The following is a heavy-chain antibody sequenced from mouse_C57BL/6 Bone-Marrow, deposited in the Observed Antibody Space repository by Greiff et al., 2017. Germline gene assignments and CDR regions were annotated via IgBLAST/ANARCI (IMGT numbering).Heavy chain of an antibody. CDR2: ISYDGSN. D-gene: IGHD2-10*02. CDR3: ARHSMFAY. CDR1: GYSITSGYY. J-gene: IGHJ3*01. Sequence: EVKLVESGPGLVKPSQSLSLTCSVTGYSITSGYYWNWIRQFPGNKLEWMGYISYDGSNNYNPSLKNRISITRDTSKNQFFLKLNSVTTEDTATYYCARHSMFAYWGQGTLVTVSA. V-gene: IGHV3-6*01.